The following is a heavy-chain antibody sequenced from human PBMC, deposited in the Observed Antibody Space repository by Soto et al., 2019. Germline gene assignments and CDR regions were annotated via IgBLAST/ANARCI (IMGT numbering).Heavy chain of an antibody. CDR1: GGSFSGYY. V-gene: IGHV4-34*01. CDR2: INHSGST. J-gene: IGHJ4*02. Sequence: ASETLSVTCAVYGGSFSGYYCSWIRQPPGKGLEWIGEINHSGSTNYNPSLKSRVTISVDTSKNQFSLKLSSVTAADTAVYYCARGRDFIIPYYYGSGSYYNYWGQGTLVTVSS. CDR3: ARGRDFIIPYYYGSGSYYNY. D-gene: IGHD3-10*01.